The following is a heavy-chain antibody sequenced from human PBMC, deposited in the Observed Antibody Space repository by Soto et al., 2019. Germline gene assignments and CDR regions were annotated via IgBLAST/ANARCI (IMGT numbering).Heavy chain of an antibody. D-gene: IGHD3-3*01. Sequence: PSETLSLTCTVSGGSISSYYWSWSRQPPGKGLEWIGYIYYSGSTNYNPSLKSRVTISVDTSKNQFSLKLSSVTAADTAVYYCARNYDFWSGYYSPKNNWFDPWGQGTLVTVSS. J-gene: IGHJ5*02. CDR1: GGSISSYY. CDR2: IYYSGST. CDR3: ARNYDFWSGYYSPKNNWFDP. V-gene: IGHV4-59*12.